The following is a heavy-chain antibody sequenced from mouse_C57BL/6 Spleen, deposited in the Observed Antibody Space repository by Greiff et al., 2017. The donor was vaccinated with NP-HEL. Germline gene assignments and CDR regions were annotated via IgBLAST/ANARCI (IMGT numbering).Heavy chain of an antibody. Sequence: QVQLHPSGAELVRPGAAGMLSCAASGYTFTDYEMHWVKQTPVHGLEWIGAIDPETGGTAYNQKFKGKAILTADKSSSTAYMELRSLTSEDSAVYYCARVYYISAAAYWGQGTLVTVSA. J-gene: IGHJ3*01. CDR1: GYTFTDYE. CDR2: IDPETGGT. D-gene: IGHD2-12*01. CDR3: ARVYYISAAAY. V-gene: IGHV1-15*01.